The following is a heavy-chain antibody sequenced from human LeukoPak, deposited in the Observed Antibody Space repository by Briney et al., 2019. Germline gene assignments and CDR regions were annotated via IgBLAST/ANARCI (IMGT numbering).Heavy chain of an antibody. V-gene: IGHV3-23*01. J-gene: IGHJ3*01. Sequence: GGSLRLSCAASEFTFSSYAMQWVRQAPGKGLEWVSGISASGGNTWYADSVKGRFTISRDNSKNTLSLQMNSLRVEDTAIYYCAKDIQLSTWGLGTMVTVSS. CDR3: AKDIQLST. CDR2: ISASGGNT. CDR1: EFTFSSYA. D-gene: IGHD5-24*01.